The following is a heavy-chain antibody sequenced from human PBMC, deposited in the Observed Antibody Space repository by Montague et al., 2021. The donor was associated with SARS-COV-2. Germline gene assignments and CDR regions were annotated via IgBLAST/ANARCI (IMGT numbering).Heavy chain of an antibody. D-gene: IGHD3-22*01. CDR3: VREVRYYYDSSGPGAFDI. CDR1: GGSISSYY. CDR2: IYYSGST. V-gene: IGHV4-59*01. J-gene: IGHJ3*02. Sequence: SETLSLTCTVSGGSISSYYWSWIRKPPGKGLERIGFIYYSGSTNXNPSLTSRVTISVDTSKNQFSLKLSSVTATDTAVYYCVREVRYYYDSSGPGAFDIWGQGTLVTVSS.